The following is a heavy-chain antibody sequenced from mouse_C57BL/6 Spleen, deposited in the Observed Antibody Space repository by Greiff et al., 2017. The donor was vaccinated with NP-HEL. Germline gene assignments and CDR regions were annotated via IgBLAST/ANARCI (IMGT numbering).Heavy chain of an antibody. J-gene: IGHJ2*01. CDR2: IDPADSET. Sequence: QVQLQQPGAELVKPGSSVKLSCKASGYTFTSYWMHWVKQRPIQGLEWIGNIDPADSETHYNQKFKDKATLTVDKSSSTAYMQLSSLTSEDSEVYYCARLDYGSSFFDYWGQGTTLTVSS. D-gene: IGHD1-1*01. CDR1: GYTFTSYW. V-gene: IGHV1-52*01. CDR3: ARLDYGSSFFDY.